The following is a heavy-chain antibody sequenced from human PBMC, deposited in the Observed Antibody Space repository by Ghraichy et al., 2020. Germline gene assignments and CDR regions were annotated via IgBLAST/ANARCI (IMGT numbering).Heavy chain of an antibody. V-gene: IGHV3-21*01. J-gene: IGHJ4*02. Sequence: GGSLRLSCAASGFTFSSYSMNWVRQAPGKGLEWVSSISSSSSYIYYADSVKGRFTISRDNAKNSLYLQMNSLRAEDTAVYYCARGVNWNAVWGLFDYWGQGTLVTVSS. D-gene: IGHD1-1*01. CDR2: ISSSSSYI. CDR3: ARGVNWNAVWGLFDY. CDR1: GFTFSSYS.